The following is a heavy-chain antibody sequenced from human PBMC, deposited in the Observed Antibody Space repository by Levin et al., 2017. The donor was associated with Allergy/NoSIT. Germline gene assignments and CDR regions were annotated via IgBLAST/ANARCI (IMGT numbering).Heavy chain of an antibody. D-gene: IGHD6-19*01. J-gene: IGHJ4*02. CDR3: ARDRRAVAGPSGVFDY. CDR1: GFTFSSYG. Sequence: GGSLRLSCAASGFTFSSYGMHWVRQAPGKGLEWVAVIWYDGSNKYYADSVKGRFTISRDNSKNTLYLQMNSLRAEDTAVYYCARDRRAVAGPSGVFDYWGQGTLVTVSS. V-gene: IGHV3-33*01. CDR2: IWYDGSNK.